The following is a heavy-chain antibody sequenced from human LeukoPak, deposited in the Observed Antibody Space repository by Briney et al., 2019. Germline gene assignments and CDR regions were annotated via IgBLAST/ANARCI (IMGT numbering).Heavy chain of an antibody. CDR2: IKQDGSKK. CDR3: ATPLDYYDSSGYHQGGD. CDR1: GFTFSSYW. J-gene: IGHJ4*02. D-gene: IGHD3-22*01. Sequence: GSLRLSCAASGFTFSSYWMSWVRQAPGKGLEWVANIKQDGSKKNYVDSVKGRFTISRDNAKNSLYLQMNSLRAEDTAVYYCATPLDYYDSSGYHQGGDWGQGTLVTVSS. V-gene: IGHV3-7*03.